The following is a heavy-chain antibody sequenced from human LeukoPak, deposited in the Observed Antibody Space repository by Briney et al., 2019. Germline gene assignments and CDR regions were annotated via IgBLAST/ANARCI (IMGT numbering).Heavy chain of an antibody. CDR3: ARGPYYGSGRRGYYFDY. V-gene: IGHV1-2*02. CDR1: GYTFTGYY. J-gene: IGHJ4*02. CDR2: IYPNSGGT. Sequence: GASVTVSCKASGYTFTGYYMHWVRQAPGQGLEWMGWIYPNSGGTNYAQKFQGRVTMTRDTSISTAYMELSRLRSDDTAVDYCARGPYYGSGRRGYYFDYWGQGTLVTVAS. D-gene: IGHD3-10*01.